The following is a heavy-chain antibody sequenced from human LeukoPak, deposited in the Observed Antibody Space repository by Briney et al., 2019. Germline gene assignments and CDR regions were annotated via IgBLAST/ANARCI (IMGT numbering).Heavy chain of an antibody. CDR1: GYTFTSYA. Sequence: ASLKVSCKASGYTFTSYAIHWVRQAPGQRLEWMGWLSAGNGNTKYSQKFQGRVTITRDTSASTAYMELSSLRSEDTTVYYCASGTNVYYFDYWGQGTLVTVSS. V-gene: IGHV1-3*01. D-gene: IGHD1/OR15-1a*01. CDR2: LSAGNGNT. J-gene: IGHJ4*02. CDR3: ASGTNVYYFDY.